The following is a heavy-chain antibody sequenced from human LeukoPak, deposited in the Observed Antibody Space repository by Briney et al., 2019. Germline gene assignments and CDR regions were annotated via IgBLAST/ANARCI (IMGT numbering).Heavy chain of an antibody. V-gene: IGHV4-31*03. CDR2: IYYSGST. Sequence: PSETLSLTCTVSGGSISSGGYYWSWIRQHPGKGLEGIGYIYYSGSTYYNPSLKSRVTISVDTSKNQFSLKLSSVTAADTAVYYCARLTGTTSCWFDPWGQGTLVTVSS. CDR3: ARLTGTTSCWFDP. J-gene: IGHJ5*02. D-gene: IGHD1-7*01. CDR1: GGSISSGGYY.